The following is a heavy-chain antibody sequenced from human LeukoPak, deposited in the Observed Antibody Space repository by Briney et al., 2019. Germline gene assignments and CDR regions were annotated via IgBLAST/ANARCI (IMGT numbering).Heavy chain of an antibody. J-gene: IGHJ3*02. V-gene: IGHV1-2*02. CDR1: GYTFTGYY. CDR2: INPNSGGT. Sequence: ASVKVSCKASGYTFTGYYMHWVRQAPGQGLEWMGWINPNSGGTNYAQKFQGRVTMTRDTSISTAYMELSRLRSDDTAVYYCALPRGTHGAFDIWGQGTMVTVSS. CDR3: ALPRGTHGAFDI.